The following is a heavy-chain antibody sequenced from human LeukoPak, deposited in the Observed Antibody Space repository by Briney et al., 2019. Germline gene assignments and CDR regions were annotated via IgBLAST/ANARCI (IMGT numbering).Heavy chain of an antibody. J-gene: IGHJ3*02. CDR3: ARDCGGDCEAFDI. Sequence: SQTLSLTCTVSGGSISSGGYYWSWIRQHPGKGLEWIGYIYYSGSTYYNPSLKSRVTISVDTSKNQFSLKPSSVTAADTAVYYCARDCGGDCEAFDIWGQGTMVTVSS. V-gene: IGHV4-31*03. CDR2: IYYSGST. D-gene: IGHD2-21*02. CDR1: GGSISSGGYY.